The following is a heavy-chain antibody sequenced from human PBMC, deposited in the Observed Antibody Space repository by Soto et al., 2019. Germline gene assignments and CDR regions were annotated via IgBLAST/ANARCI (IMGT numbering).Heavy chain of an antibody. D-gene: IGHD3-10*01. CDR2: VIPMVGMS. Sequence: QVQLVQSGAEVKKPGSSVKVSCTASRGTFSYNTISWVRQAPGQGLEWMGRVIPMVGMSSYAQKFQGRLTITADKSTSTVYMVLNSLSPEDTAVYYCATNYGSGSTHFDYWGPGTLVTVSS. CDR1: RGTFSYNT. CDR3: ATNYGSGSTHFDY. V-gene: IGHV1-69*02. J-gene: IGHJ4*02.